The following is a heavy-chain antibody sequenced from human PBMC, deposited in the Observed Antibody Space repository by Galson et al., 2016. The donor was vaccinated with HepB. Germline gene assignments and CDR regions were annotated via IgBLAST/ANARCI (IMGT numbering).Heavy chain of an antibody. CDR2: IMLDGSEV. Sequence: SLRLSCAASGFTFSSYWMSWVRQAPGKGLEWVANIMLDGSEVYYVDSVKGRFTISRDNARNFLYLQMNSLGAEDTAVYYCARGREYSSLFYFDYWGQGTLVTVSS. D-gene: IGHD6-6*01. CDR1: GFTFSSYW. V-gene: IGHV3-7*01. CDR3: ARGREYSSLFYFDY. J-gene: IGHJ4*02.